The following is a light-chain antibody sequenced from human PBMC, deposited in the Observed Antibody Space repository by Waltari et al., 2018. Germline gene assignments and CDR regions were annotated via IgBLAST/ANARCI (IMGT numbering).Light chain of an antibody. CDR2: EVN. V-gene: IGLV2-14*01. J-gene: IGLJ3*02. Sequence: CYRQNPGKAPNLMIYEVNKRPSGVSNLFSGSKSGNTASLSFSGLQDEDEAGYYFSSYTSSSIGVFGGGTRLTFL. CDR3: SSYTSSSIGV.